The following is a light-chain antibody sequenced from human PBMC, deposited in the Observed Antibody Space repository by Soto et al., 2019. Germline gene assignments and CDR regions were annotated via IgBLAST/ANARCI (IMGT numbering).Light chain of an antibody. V-gene: IGKV3D-15*01. J-gene: IGKJ3*01. Sequence: EIVMTQSPAILSLSPGETATLSCRASQSIATNLAWYLQRPGQAPRLLIYGASTRATDVPARFSGSVSGTEFILSITRLQSEDFAVYYCQQYNSWPPLFTFGPGTTLDL. CDR3: QQYNSWPPLFT. CDR1: QSIATN. CDR2: GAS.